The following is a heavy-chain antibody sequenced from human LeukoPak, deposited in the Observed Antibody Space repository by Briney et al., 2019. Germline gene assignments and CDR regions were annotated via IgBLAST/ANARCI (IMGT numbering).Heavy chain of an antibody. CDR1: GFTFNNYA. CDR3: AKRSGYDFWSGFDP. CDR2: ISGSGGST. Sequence: GGSLRLSCAASGFTFNNYAMSWVRQAPGKGLEWVSGISGSGGSTSYADSVKGRFTVSRDNSKNTLYLQMSSLRAEDTALYYCAKRSGYDFWSGFDPWGQGTLVIVSS. D-gene: IGHD3-3*01. V-gene: IGHV3-23*01. J-gene: IGHJ5*02.